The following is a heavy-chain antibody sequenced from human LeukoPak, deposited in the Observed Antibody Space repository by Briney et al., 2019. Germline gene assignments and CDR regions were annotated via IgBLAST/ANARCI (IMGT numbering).Heavy chain of an antibody. Sequence: SETLSLTCTVSGGSISSNGYYWGWIRQPPGKGLEWIGSFYYTGSTFYSPSLKSRVTISVDTSKNQFSLKLSSVTAADTAVYYCAKRIHSGDDWDYYYFDYWGQGTLVTVSS. V-gene: IGHV4-39*01. D-gene: IGHD5-12*01. CDR3: AKRIHSGDDWDYYYFDY. J-gene: IGHJ4*02. CDR1: GGSISSNGYY. CDR2: FYYTGST.